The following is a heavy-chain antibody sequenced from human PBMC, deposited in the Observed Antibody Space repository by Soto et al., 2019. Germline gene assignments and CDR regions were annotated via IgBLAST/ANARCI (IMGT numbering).Heavy chain of an antibody. J-gene: IGHJ4*02. D-gene: IGHD3-22*01. Sequence: QLQLVQSGAEVKEPGASVRVSCKASGYTLTSYYLHWVRQAPGQGPEWMGRIDPSSGSSTYAQNFQGRVTMTRDTSTSTVYMDMSSLRSEDTAVYYCVRAVGIVLTYDYFDHWGQGTLVTVSS. CDR2: IDPSSGSS. CDR3: VRAVGIVLTYDYFDH. CDR1: GYTLTSYY. V-gene: IGHV1-46*01.